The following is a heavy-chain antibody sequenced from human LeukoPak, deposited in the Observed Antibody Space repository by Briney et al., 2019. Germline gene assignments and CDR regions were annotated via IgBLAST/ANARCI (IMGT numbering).Heavy chain of an antibody. J-gene: IGHJ4*02. CDR3: ARERDRTFDY. CDR1: GYTFTDNA. CDR2: INPNSGGA. V-gene: IGHV1-2*02. Sequence: ASVKVSCKASGYTFTDNAMHWVRQTPGQGLEWMRWINPNSGGAILAQQFQGRVSMIRDTSISTAYMELIRLVSDDTAVYYCARERDRTFDYWGQGTLVTVSS. D-gene: IGHD1-1*01.